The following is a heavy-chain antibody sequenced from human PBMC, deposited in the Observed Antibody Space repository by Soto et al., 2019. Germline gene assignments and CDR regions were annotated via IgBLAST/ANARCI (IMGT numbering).Heavy chain of an antibody. V-gene: IGHV4-30-4*01. J-gene: IGHJ3*02. CDR1: GGSISSGDYY. CDR2: IYYSGST. D-gene: IGHD6-6*01. CDR3: ARNRSIIAARPRGAFDI. Sequence: TLSLTCTVSGGSISSGDYYWSWIRQPPGKGLEWIEYIYYSGSTYYNPSLKSRVTISVDTSKNQFSLKLSSVTAADTAVYYCARNRSIIAARPRGAFDIWGQGTMVTV.